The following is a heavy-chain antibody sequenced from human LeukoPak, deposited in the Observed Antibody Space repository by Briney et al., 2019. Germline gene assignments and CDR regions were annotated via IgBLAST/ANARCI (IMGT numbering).Heavy chain of an antibody. V-gene: IGHV1-18*01. CDR3: ARDSMPTIFGVVAGGNWFDP. CDR1: GYTFTSYG. CDR2: ISAYNGNT. Sequence: ASVKVSCKASGYTFTSYGISWVRQAPGQGLEWMGWISAYNGNTNYAQKLQGRVTMTTDTSTSTAYMELRSLRSDDTAVYYCARDSMPTIFGVVAGGNWFDPWGQGTLVTVSS. D-gene: IGHD3-3*01. J-gene: IGHJ5*02.